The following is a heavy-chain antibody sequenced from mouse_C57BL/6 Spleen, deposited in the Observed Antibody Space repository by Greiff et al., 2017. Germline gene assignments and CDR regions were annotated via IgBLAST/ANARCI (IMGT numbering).Heavy chain of an antibody. J-gene: IGHJ4*01. CDR3: ARKGYGSRYYAMDY. D-gene: IGHD1-1*01. V-gene: IGHV1-59*01. Sequence: QVQLQQPGAELVRPGTSVKLSCKASGYTFTSYWMHWVKQRPGQGLEWIGVIDPSDSYTNYNQKFKGKATLTVDTSSSTAYMQLSSLTSEDSAVYYCARKGYGSRYYAMDYWGQGTSVTVSS. CDR2: IDPSDSYT. CDR1: GYTFTSYW.